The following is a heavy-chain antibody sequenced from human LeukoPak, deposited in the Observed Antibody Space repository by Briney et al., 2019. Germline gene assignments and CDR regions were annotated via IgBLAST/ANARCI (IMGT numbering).Heavy chain of an antibody. D-gene: IGHD3-22*01. Sequence: ASVKVSCKASGYTFTSYGFSWVRQAPGQGLEWMGWISAYTGKTNYAQRLQGRVTMTTDTSTNTAYMELRSLRSDDTAVYFCANCFDIGGYSLLDYWGQGTRVTVSS. CDR3: ANCFDIGGYSLLDY. J-gene: IGHJ4*02. CDR2: ISAYTGKT. V-gene: IGHV1-18*01. CDR1: GYTFTSYG.